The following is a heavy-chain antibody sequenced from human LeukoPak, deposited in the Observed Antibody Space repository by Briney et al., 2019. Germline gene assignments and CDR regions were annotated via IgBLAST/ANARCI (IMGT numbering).Heavy chain of an antibody. V-gene: IGHV1-18*01. CDR3: ARDLGRFLEWLLSSGSGFDP. CDR2: ISTYTGNT. D-gene: IGHD3-3*01. Sequence: ASVKVSCKASGYTFTSNGITWVRQAPGQGLEWMGWISTYTGNTNYAQKLQGRVTMTTDTSTSTAYMELRSLRSDDTAVYYCARDLGRFLEWLLSSGSGFDPWGQGTLVTVSS. J-gene: IGHJ5*02. CDR1: GYTFTSNG.